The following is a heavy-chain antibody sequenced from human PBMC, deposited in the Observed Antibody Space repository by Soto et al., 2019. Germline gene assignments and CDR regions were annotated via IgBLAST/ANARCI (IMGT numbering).Heavy chain of an antibody. V-gene: IGHV4-30-4*01. CDR2: IYYSGST. J-gene: IGHJ5*02. D-gene: IGHD2-15*01. CDR1: GGSISSGDYY. CDR3: ARGIVVVVAATSWFDP. Sequence: SETLSLTCTVSGGSISSGDYYWSWIRQPPGKGLEWIGYIYYSGSTYYNPSLKSRVTISVDTSKNQFSLKLSSVTAADTAVYYCARGIVVVVAATSWFDPWGQGTLVTVSS.